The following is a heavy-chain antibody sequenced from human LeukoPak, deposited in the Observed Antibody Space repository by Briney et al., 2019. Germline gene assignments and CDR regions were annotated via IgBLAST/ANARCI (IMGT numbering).Heavy chain of an antibody. V-gene: IGHV4-39*01. J-gene: IGHJ5*02. CDR1: GGSISSSSYY. D-gene: IGHD6-6*01. CDR3: ARHYLTKYSSSSVFFWFDP. CDR2: IYYSGST. Sequence: SETLSLTCTVSGGSISSSSYYWGWIRQPPGKGLEWIGSIYYSGSTYYNPSLKSRVTISVDTSKNQFSLKLSSVTAADTAVYCCARHYLTKYSSSSVFFWFDPWGQGTLVTVSS.